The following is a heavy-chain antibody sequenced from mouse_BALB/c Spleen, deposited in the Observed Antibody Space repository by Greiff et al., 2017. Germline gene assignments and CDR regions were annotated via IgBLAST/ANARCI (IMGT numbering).Heavy chain of an antibody. J-gene: IGHJ3*01. D-gene: IGHD2-4*01. CDR3: ARDGSTMITTLAY. CDR2: IWAGGST. V-gene: IGHV2-9*02. Sequence: QVQLKESGPGLVAPSQSLSITCTVSGFSLTSYGVHWVRQPPGKGLEWLGVIWAGGSTNYNSALMSRLSISKDNSKSQVFLKMNSLQTDDTAMYYCARDGSTMITTLAYWGQGTLVTVSA. CDR1: GFSLTSYG.